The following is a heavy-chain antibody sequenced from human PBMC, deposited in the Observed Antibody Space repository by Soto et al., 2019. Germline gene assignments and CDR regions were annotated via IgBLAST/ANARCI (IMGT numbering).Heavy chain of an antibody. Sequence: QVQLVESGGGVVQPGRSLRLSCAASGFTFSSYAMHWVRQAPGKGLEWVAVISYDGSNKYYADSVKGRFTISRDNSKNPLYLQMNSLRAEDTAVYYCARDWVDIVATVRSFDYWGQGTLVTVSS. CDR2: ISYDGSNK. CDR3: ARDWVDIVATVRSFDY. CDR1: GFTFSSYA. J-gene: IGHJ4*02. D-gene: IGHD5-12*01. V-gene: IGHV3-30-3*01.